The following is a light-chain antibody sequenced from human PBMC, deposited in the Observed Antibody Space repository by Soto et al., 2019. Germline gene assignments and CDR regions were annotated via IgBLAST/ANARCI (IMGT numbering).Light chain of an antibody. Sequence: DIVMTQSPDSLAVSLGERATINCKSSQSVFYSSTKQNYLAWYQKKPGQPPKLLIYWASTRASGVPDRFSGSGYGTDFTLTISSLQAEDVAVYYCQQYYTPPLTFGGGTKVEIK. CDR1: QSVFYSSTKQNY. CDR3: QQYYTPPLT. V-gene: IGKV4-1*01. J-gene: IGKJ4*01. CDR2: WAS.